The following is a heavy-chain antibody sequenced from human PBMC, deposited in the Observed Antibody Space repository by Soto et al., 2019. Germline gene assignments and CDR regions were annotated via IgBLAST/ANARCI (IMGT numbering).Heavy chain of an antibody. CDR3: ARGNYCGGDCYYYFDY. V-gene: IGHV1-69*12. CDR1: GGTFSSYA. CDR2: IIPIFGTA. D-gene: IGHD2-21*02. Sequence: QVQLVQSGAEVKKPGSSVKVSCKASGGTFSSYAISWVRQAPGQGLEWMGGIIPIFGTANYAQKFQGRVMITADESTSTAYMELSSLRSEDTAVYYCARGNYCGGDCYYYFDYWGQGTLVTVSS. J-gene: IGHJ4*02.